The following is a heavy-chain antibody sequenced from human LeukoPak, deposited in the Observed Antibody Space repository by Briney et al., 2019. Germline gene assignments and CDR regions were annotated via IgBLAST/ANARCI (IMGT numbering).Heavy chain of an antibody. V-gene: IGHV3-7*01. J-gene: IGHJ2*01. CDR2: IKPDGTER. Sequence: GGSLRLSCAASGFVLSTHWVTWVRQAPGMGLEWVANIKPDGTERFYVDSVKGRFTISRDNAKNSLYLQMNSLGAEDTAVYYCARVRTEWYIDLWGRGTLVTVSA. CDR3: ARVRTEWYIDL. D-gene: IGHD2-8*02. CDR1: GFVLSTHW.